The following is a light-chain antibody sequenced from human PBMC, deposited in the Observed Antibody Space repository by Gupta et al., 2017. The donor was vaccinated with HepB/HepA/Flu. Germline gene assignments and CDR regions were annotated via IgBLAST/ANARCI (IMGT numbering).Light chain of an antibody. CDR2: RNN. CDR1: SNNVGNQG. J-gene: IGLJ3*02. Sequence: QAGLTQPPSVSKGLRQTATLTCTGNSNNVGNQGAAWLQHHQGHPPKLLSYRNNNRAPGIAERVSASRSGNTASLTITGLQPDDEADDDCEAWDSSISAVVFGGGTKLTVL. CDR3: EAWDSSISAVV. V-gene: IGLV10-54*04.